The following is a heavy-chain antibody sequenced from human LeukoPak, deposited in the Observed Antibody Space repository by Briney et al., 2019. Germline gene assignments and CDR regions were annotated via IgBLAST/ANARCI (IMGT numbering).Heavy chain of an antibody. D-gene: IGHD3-22*01. CDR3: ARDLWNYYDSSGYYYQDY. Sequence: HPGGSLRLSCAASGFTFSSYWMHWVRQAPGKGLVWVSRINSDGSSTSYADSVKGRFTISRDNAKNTLYLQMNSLRAEDTAVYYWARDLWNYYDSSGYYYQDYWGQGTLVTVSS. CDR2: INSDGSST. J-gene: IGHJ4*02. V-gene: IGHV3-74*01. CDR1: GFTFSSYW.